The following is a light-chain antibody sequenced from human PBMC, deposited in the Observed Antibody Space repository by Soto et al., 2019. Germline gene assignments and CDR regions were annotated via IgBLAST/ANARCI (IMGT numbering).Light chain of an antibody. V-gene: IGKV3-20*01. CDR1: QSVSSNY. CDR3: QQYGSSPIT. Sequence: EIVWTQSPGTLSLSPGERATLSCRASQSVSSNYLAWYQQKPGQAPRLLIYDASSRATGIPDRFSGSGSGTDFTLTISKLEPEDFAMYYCQQYGSSPITFGQGTRLEI. CDR2: DAS. J-gene: IGKJ5*01.